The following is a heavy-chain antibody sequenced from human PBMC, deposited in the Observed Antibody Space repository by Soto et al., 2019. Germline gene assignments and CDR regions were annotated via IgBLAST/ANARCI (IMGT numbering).Heavy chain of an antibody. CDR3: ARGLLTPRWDVVASMWEYYFDS. CDR2: INPISGGT. V-gene: IGHV1-2*02. CDR1: EHTFNAYY. D-gene: IGHD5-12*01. J-gene: IGHJ4*02. Sequence: QVQGVQSGPELKKPGATVKVSCKASEHTFNAYYIQWVRQAPGQGLEWMGWINPISGGTHYAQRFRGRVILTRDRSITTAYMELSGLTYDDTAVYYCARGLLTPRWDVVASMWEYYFDSWGQGTLVSVSS.